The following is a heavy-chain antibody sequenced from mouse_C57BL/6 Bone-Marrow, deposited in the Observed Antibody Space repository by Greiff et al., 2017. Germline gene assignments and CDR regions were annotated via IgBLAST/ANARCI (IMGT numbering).Heavy chain of an antibody. Sequence: EVKLQQSGPELVKPGASVKISCKASGYTFTDYYMNWVKQSHGKSLEWIGDINPNNGGTSYNQKFKGKATLTVDKSSSTAYMELRSLTSEDSAVYYCASPIYYYGSSYFDYWGQGTTLTVSS. CDR1: GYTFTDYY. J-gene: IGHJ2*01. D-gene: IGHD1-1*01. CDR3: ASPIYYYGSSYFDY. CDR2: INPNNGGT. V-gene: IGHV1-26*01.